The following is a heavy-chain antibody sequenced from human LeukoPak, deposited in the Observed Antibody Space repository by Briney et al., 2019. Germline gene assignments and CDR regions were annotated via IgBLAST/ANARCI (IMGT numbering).Heavy chain of an antibody. V-gene: IGHV1-18*01. J-gene: IGHJ4*02. CDR2: ISAYNGNT. CDR3: ALVKYYYGSGSYPLDY. D-gene: IGHD3-10*01. CDR1: GYTFTSYG. Sequence: APVKVSCKASGYTFTSYGISWVRQASGQGLEWMGWISAYNGNTNYAQKLQGRVTMTTDTSTSTAYMELRSLRSDDTAVYYCALVKYYYGSGSYPLDYWGQGTLVTVSS.